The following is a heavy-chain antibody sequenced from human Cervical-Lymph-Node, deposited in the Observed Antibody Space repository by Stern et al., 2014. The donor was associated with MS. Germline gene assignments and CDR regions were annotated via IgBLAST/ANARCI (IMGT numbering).Heavy chain of an antibody. CDR2: IYYSGST. J-gene: IGHJ4*02. CDR1: GGSISSYY. D-gene: IGHD6-13*01. CDR3: ARDRIAAAGTRIFDY. Sequence: QVQLQESGPGLVKPSETLSLTCTVSGGSISSYYWSWIRQPPGKGLEWIGYIYYSGSTNYNPSLKSRVTISVDTSKNQFSLKLSSVTAADTAVYYCARDRIAAAGTRIFDYWGQGTLVTVSS. V-gene: IGHV4-59*01.